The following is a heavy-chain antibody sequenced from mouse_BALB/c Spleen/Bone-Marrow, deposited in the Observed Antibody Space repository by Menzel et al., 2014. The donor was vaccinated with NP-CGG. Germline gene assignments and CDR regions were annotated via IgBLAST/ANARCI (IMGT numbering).Heavy chain of an antibody. D-gene: IGHD2-12*01. V-gene: IGHV1S81*02. J-gene: IGHJ4*01. CDR1: GYTFSSDY. Sequence: VHLVESGAELVKPGASVKLSCKASGYTFSSDYMYWVKQRPGQGLEWIGEINPSNGGTNFNEKFKSKATLIVDKSSSTAYMQLSSLTSEGSAVYYCTRSRRAMDYWGQGTSVTVSS. CDR3: TRSRRAMDY. CDR2: INPSNGGT.